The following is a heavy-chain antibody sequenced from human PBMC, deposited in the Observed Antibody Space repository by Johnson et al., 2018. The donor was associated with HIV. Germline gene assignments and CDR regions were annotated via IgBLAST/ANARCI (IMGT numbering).Heavy chain of an antibody. CDR1: GFTFSSYG. J-gene: IGHJ3*02. V-gene: IGHV3-30*03. CDR3: ARDSVDHGDYRGAFDI. Sequence: QVQLVESGGGVVQPGRSLRLSCAASGFTFSSYGMHWVRQAPGKGLEWVAVISYDGSNKYYADSVKGRFTISRDNSKSTLYLQMNSLRADDTAVYYCARDSVDHGDYRGAFDIWGQGTMVTVSS. D-gene: IGHD4-17*01. CDR2: ISYDGSNK.